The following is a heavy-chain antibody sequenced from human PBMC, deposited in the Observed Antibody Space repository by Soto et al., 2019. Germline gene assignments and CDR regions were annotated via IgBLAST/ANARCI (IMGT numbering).Heavy chain of an antibody. D-gene: IGHD3-3*01. CDR2: INPNSGGP. V-gene: IGHV1-2*02. J-gene: IGHJ6*02. CDR3: ARDYWSGDRYYYGMDV. Sequence: ASVKVSCKASGYTFTGYYIHWVRQAPGQKLDWMGYINPNSGGPNYAQKFQGRVTMTRDTTISTAYMELSRLRSDDTAVYFCARDYWSGDRYYYGMDVCGQGTTVTVSS. CDR1: GYTFTGYY.